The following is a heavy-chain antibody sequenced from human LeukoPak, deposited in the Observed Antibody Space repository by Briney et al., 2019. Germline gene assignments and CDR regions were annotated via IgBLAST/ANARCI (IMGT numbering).Heavy chain of an antibody. D-gene: IGHD3-22*01. CDR3: ARDPYDSSGYYYGGLDY. CDR2: SSAYNGNT. Sequence: ASVKVSCKASGYIFTNYGISWVRQAPGQGLEWMGWSSAYNGNTNYAQKFQGRVTLATDTSTSTAYMELRSLGSDDTAVYYCARDPYDSSGYYYGGLDYWGQGTLVTVSS. J-gene: IGHJ4*02. V-gene: IGHV1-18*01. CDR1: GYIFTNYG.